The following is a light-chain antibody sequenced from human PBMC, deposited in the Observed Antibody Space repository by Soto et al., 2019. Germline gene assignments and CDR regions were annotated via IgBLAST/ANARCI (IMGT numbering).Light chain of an antibody. J-gene: IGKJ1*01. CDR3: QHYRRNTWS. CDR2: GAS. Sequence: DIQITQSPSTLAASLGDRVTVACRASQSIISWVAWYQQKPGKAPKLLIYGASNLESGVPSRFSGSGSGTEFTLTITTLQPDDFATYFCQHYRRNTWSFGPGTKVDIK. V-gene: IGKV1-5*01. CDR1: QSIISW.